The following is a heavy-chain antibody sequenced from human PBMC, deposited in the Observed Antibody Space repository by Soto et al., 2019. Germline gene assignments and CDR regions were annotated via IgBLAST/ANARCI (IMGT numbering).Heavy chain of an antibody. CDR3: ARSAVADTFDY. CDR2: MNPNSGNT. Sequence: APVKVSCKASGYNLNGYYLHWVRQATGQGLEWMGWMNPNSGNTGYAQKFQGRVTMTRNTSISTAYMELSSLRSEDTAVYYCARSAVADTFDYWGQGTLVTVSS. D-gene: IGHD6-19*01. V-gene: IGHV1-8*02. CDR1: GYNLNGYY. J-gene: IGHJ4*02.